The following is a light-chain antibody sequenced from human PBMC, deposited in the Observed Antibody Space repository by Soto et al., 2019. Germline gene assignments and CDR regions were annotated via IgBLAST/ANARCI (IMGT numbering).Light chain of an antibody. J-gene: IGKJ5*01. CDR3: QQYGSSRIT. CDR2: GAS. V-gene: IGKV3-20*01. CDR1: QTVSITY. Sequence: VLTQSPGTLSLSPGESATLSCRASQTVSITYLTWYQQKPGQAPRLLIYGASSRATGVPDRFSGGGSGTDFTLTISRLEPEDFAVYYCQQYGSSRITFGQGTRLEIK.